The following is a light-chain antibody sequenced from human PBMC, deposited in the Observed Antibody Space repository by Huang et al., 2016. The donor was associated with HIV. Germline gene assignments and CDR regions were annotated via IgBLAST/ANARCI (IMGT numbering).Light chain of an antibody. CDR1: QGISNS. CDR2: STS. Sequence: DIQMTQSPSSLSAFVGDTVTITCRASQGISNSVDWYQQKPGKAPKLLLYSTSRLESGVPSRFRGGGSGTDYTRTINSLQPDDFATYYCQQYYTSPTFGQGSKVEIK. V-gene: IGKV1-NL1*01. CDR3: QQYYTSPT. J-gene: IGKJ1*01.